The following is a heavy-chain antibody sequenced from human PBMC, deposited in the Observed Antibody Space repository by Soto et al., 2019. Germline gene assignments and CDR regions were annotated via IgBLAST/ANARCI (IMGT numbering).Heavy chain of an antibody. CDR3: GRGSGLNCFDP. V-gene: IGHV1-3*01. D-gene: IGHD3-10*01. J-gene: IGHJ5*02. Sequence: QVQLVQSGAEVKKPGASVKVSCKASGYTFTSYAMHWVRQAPGQRLEWMGWINAGNGNTKYSQKFQGRVTITRDTSASTAYMELSCLRSEDTAVYYCGRGSGLNCFDPWGQGTLVTVSS. CDR2: INAGNGNT. CDR1: GYTFTSYA.